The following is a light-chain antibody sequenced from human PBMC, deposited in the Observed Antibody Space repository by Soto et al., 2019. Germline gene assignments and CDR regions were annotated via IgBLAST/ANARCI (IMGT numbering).Light chain of an antibody. J-gene: IGKJ3*01. CDR3: QKYNSGPFT. CDR2: AAS. Sequence: DIQMTQSPSSLSASVGDRVTITCRASQGTSTYLAWYQQKPGKVPKLLIYAASTLKPGVPSRFSGSGSGTDFTLTISSLQPEDVATYYCQKYNSGPFTFGPGTKVDIK. CDR1: QGTSTY. V-gene: IGKV1-27*01.